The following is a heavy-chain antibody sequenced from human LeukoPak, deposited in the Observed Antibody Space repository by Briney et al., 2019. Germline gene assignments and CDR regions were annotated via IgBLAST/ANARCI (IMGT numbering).Heavy chain of an antibody. Sequence: AGGSLRLSCTASGFTFSSYWMHWVRQAPGKGLVWVSRIDSDGSSTIYADSAKGRFTISRDNAKNTLYLQMNSLRAEDTAVYYCARSGAPTLDYWGQGTLVIVSS. CDR1: GFTFSSYW. J-gene: IGHJ4*02. D-gene: IGHD2-15*01. V-gene: IGHV3-74*01. CDR2: IDSDGSST. CDR3: ARSGAPTLDY.